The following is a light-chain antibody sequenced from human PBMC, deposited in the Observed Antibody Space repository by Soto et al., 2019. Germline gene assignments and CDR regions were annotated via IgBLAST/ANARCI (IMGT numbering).Light chain of an antibody. V-gene: IGKV3-20*01. CDR2: GAS. CDR1: QSVSSNY. Sequence: EIVLTQSPGTLSLSPGERATLSCRASQSVSSNYLTWYQRKPGQAPRLLIYGASSRATGIPDRFSGSGSGTDFTLTISRLEPEDFAVYYCQQYGSSPLYTFGQGTKLEI. CDR3: QQYGSSPLYT. J-gene: IGKJ2*01.